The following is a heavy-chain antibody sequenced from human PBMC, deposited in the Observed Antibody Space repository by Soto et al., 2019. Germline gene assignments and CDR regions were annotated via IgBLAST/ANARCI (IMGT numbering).Heavy chain of an antibody. V-gene: IGHV1-69*02. D-gene: IGHD2-15*01. CDR2: IIPILGIA. Sequence: SVKVSCKAPGGTFSSYTISWVRQAPGQGLEWMGRIIPILGIANYAQKFQGRVTITADKSTGTAYMELSSLRSEDTAVYYCARCSGGSCNAEYFQHWGQGTLVTVSS. J-gene: IGHJ1*01. CDR3: ARCSGGSCNAEYFQH. CDR1: GGTFSSYT.